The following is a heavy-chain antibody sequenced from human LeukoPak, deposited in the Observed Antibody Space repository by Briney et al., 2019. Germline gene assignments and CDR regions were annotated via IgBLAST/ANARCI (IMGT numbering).Heavy chain of an antibody. CDR2: INPNSGGT. D-gene: IGHD3-22*01. CDR1: GYTFTGNY. V-gene: IGHV1-2*02. CDR3: ARTPHYYDSSGYAYYFDY. Sequence: ASVKVSCKASGYTFTGNYIHWVRQAPGQGLEWMGWINPNSGGTKYAQKFQGRVTMTTDTSTSTAYMELRSLRSDDTAVYYCARTPHYYDSSGYAYYFDYWGQGTLVTVSS. J-gene: IGHJ4*02.